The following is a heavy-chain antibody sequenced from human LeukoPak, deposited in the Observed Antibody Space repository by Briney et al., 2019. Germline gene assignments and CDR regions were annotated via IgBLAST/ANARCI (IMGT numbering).Heavy chain of an antibody. D-gene: IGHD3-3*01. J-gene: IGHJ4*02. CDR2: IKGDGSQK. V-gene: IGHV3-7*01. Sequence: GGSLRLSCTASAFTFSANWMTWVRQAPGKGLEFVAYIKGDGSQKEYVDSVKGRFTISRDNAKNSLYLQMISLRAEDTAVYYCARWRGAQSEFEYWGQGTLVTVSS. CDR1: AFTFSANW. CDR3: ARWRGAQSEFEY.